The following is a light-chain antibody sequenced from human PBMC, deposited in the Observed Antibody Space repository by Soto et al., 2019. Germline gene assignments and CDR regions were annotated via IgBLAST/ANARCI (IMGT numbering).Light chain of an antibody. Sequence: EIVMTQSPATLSVSPGERATLSCRASPSVSSDLAWYHQKPGQAPRLLIYSASTRATGIPARFSGSGSGTEFTLTINSLQSEDFAVDYCQQYNNWPRTFGQGTKVEIK. CDR2: SAS. J-gene: IGKJ1*01. V-gene: IGKV3-15*01. CDR1: PSVSSD. CDR3: QQYNNWPRT.